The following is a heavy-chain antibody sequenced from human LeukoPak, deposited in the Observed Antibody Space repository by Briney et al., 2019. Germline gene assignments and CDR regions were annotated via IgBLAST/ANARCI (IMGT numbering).Heavy chain of an antibody. CDR1: GYTFTSYY. V-gene: IGHV1-46*01. D-gene: IGHD3-10*01. Sequence: ASVKVSCKASGYTFTSYYMHWVRQAPGQGLEWMGIINPSGGSTSYAQKFQGRVTMTRDTSTSTVYMELSSLRSEDTAVYYCAREMILLWFGEGLDYWGQGTLVTVSS. CDR3: AREMILLWFGEGLDY. CDR2: INPSGGST. J-gene: IGHJ4*02.